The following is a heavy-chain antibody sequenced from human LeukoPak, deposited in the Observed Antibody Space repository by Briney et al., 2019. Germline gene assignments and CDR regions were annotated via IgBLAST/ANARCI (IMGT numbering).Heavy chain of an antibody. CDR3: ARDLGDSSSWYEDYFDY. V-gene: IGHV1-18*01. CDR1: GYTFTSYG. CDR2: ISAYNGNT. D-gene: IGHD6-13*01. J-gene: IGHJ4*02. Sequence: ASVKVSCKASGYTFTSYGISWVRQAPGQGLEWMGWISAYNGNTNYAQKLQGRVTMTTDTSTSTAYMELRSLRPDDTAVYYCARDLGDSSSWYEDYFDYWGQGTLVTVSS.